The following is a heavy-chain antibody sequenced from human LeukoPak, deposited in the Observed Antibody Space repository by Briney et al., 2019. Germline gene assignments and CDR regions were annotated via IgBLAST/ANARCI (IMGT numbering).Heavy chain of an antibody. J-gene: IGHJ4*02. CDR2: IIPILGIA. Sequence: SVKVSCKASGGTFSSYAISWVRQAPGQGLEWMGRIIPILGIANYAQKFQGRVTITADKSTSTAYMELSSLRSEDTAVYYCARDNPSSVWYLDYWGQGTLVTVSS. V-gene: IGHV1-69*04. CDR1: GGTFSSYA. CDR3: ARDNPSSVWYLDY. D-gene: IGHD6-19*01.